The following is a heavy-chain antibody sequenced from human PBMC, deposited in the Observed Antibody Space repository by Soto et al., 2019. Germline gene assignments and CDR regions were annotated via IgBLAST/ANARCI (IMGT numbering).Heavy chain of an antibody. J-gene: IGHJ6*02. Sequence: SETLSLTCAVVGDSLRGQSWNWIRQSPGKGLEWIGEIDQSGGTNYNPSLKSRAIISDDTSKNQFSLKLSSVTAADTAVYYCARSQRPIVLMVYALYYYYGMDVWGQGTTVTVSS. D-gene: IGHD2-8*01. CDR2: IDQSGGT. CDR3: ARSQRPIVLMVYALYYYYGMDV. V-gene: IGHV4-34*01. CDR1: GDSLRGQS.